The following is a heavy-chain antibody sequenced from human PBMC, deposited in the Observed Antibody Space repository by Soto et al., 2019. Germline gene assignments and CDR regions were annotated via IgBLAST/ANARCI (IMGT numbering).Heavy chain of an antibody. V-gene: IGHV3-53*01. Sequence: PGGSLRLSCAASGFTVSSNYMTWVRQAPGKGLEWVSVIDSGGSTYYTDSVKGRFTLSRDNSKNSLYLQVNTLSAEDTAIYYCARGGALYYYYGMDVWGQGTTVTVSS. J-gene: IGHJ6*02. CDR2: IDSGGST. CDR3: ARGGALYYYYGMDV. CDR1: GFTVSSNY. D-gene: IGHD3-16*01.